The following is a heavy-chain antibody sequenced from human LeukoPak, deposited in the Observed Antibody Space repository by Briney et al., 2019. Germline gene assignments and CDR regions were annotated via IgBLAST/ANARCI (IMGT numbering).Heavy chain of an antibody. CDR1: GFSLSTVGVP. CDR2: IYWDDDK. D-gene: IGHD6-25*01. V-gene: IGHV2-5*02. CDR3: VHSIRAAANNWFDP. Sequence: SGPTLVNPTQPLTLTCTFSGFSLSTVGVPVGWIRQPPGKALEWLALIYWDDDKRYSPSLKSRLTITKDTSKNQVVLTMTNMDYVDTATYYCVHSIRAAANNWFDPWGQGTLVTVAS. J-gene: IGHJ5*02.